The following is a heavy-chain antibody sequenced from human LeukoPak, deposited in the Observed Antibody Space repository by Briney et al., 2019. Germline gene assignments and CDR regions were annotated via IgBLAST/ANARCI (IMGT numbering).Heavy chain of an antibody. CDR1: GFTFSNAW. Sequence: GGSLRLSCAASGFTFSNAWMSWVRQAPGKGLEWVGRIKSKTDGGTTDYAAPVKGRFTISRDDSKNTLYLQINSLKTEDTAVYYCTTQLNHCSSTSCYSFDYWGQGTLVTVSS. J-gene: IGHJ4*02. CDR3: TTQLNHCSSTSCYSFDY. CDR2: IKSKTDGGTT. D-gene: IGHD2-2*01. V-gene: IGHV3-15*01.